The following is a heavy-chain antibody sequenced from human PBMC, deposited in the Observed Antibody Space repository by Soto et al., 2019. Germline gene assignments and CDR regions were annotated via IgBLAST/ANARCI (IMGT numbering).Heavy chain of an antibody. CDR3: ARSEWLVRVGAFDI. D-gene: IGHD6-19*01. CDR2: IYYSGST. V-gene: IGHV4-39*01. CDR1: GGSISSSSYY. J-gene: IGHJ3*02. Sequence: PSETLSLTCTVSGGSISSSSYYWGWIRQPPGKGLEWIGSIYYSGSTYYNPSLKSRVTISVDTSKNQFSLKLSSVTAADTAVYYCARSEWLVRVGAFDIWGQGIMVTVSS.